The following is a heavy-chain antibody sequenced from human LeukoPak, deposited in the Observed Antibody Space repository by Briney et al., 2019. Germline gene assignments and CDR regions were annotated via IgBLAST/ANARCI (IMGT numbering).Heavy chain of an antibody. CDR3: AGAYFVGYMDV. CDR2: IYYSGST. V-gene: IGHV4-59*11. D-gene: IGHD3-9*01. CDR1: GGSISSHY. Sequence: PSETLSLTCSVSGGSISSHYWSWIRQPPGKGLEWIGYIYYSGSTNYNPSLKSRVTISVDTSKNQLSLKLSSVTAADTAVYYCAGAYFVGYMDVWGRGTTVTVSS. J-gene: IGHJ6*03.